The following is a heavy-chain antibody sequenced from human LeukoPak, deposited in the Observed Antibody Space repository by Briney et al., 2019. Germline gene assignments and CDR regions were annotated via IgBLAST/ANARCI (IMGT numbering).Heavy chain of an antibody. CDR2: ISGSGGST. J-gene: IGHJ4*02. V-gene: IGHV3-23*01. CDR1: GFTFSSYA. D-gene: IGHD2-2*01. CDR3: ARNLPAADY. Sequence: GGSLGLSCAASGFTFSSYAMIWVRQAPGKGLEWVSAISGSGGSTYYADSVKGRFTISRDNSKKTLYLQMNSLRAEDTAVYYCARNLPAADYWGQGTLVTVSS.